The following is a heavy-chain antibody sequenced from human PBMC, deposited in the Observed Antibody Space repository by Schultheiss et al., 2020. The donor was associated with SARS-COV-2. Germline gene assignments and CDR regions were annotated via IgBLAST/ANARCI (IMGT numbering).Heavy chain of an antibody. CDR3: ARDSDYNRGNYYYYYYMDV. CDR1: GGSISSYY. D-gene: IGHD4-11*01. V-gene: IGHV4-59*01. J-gene: IGHJ6*03. CDR2: IYYSGST. Sequence: SQTLSLTCTVSGGSISSYYWSWIRQPPGKGLEWIGSIYYSGSTYYNPSLKSRVTISVDTSKNQFSLKLSSVTAADTAVYYCARDSDYNRGNYYYYYYMDVWGKGTTVTVSS.